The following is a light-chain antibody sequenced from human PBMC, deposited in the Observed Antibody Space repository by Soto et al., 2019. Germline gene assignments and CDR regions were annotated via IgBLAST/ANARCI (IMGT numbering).Light chain of an antibody. Sequence: DIPMTQSPSTLSASVGDRVTITCRASQSITTWLAWYQQKPGKAPKLLIYKAINLQSGVPSRFSGSGSGTEFTLTISSLQPDDFRTYYCQRYNDYQYVFGQGTKLDMK. V-gene: IGKV1-5*03. CDR1: QSITTW. J-gene: IGKJ2*01. CDR3: QRYNDYQYV. CDR2: KAI.